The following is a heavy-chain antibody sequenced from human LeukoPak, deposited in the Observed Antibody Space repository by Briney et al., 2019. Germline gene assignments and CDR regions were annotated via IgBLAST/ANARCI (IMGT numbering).Heavy chain of an antibody. CDR1: GITFSSNW. CDR2: ISSSGSTI. CDR3: AELGITMIGGV. V-gene: IGHV3-48*04. J-gene: IGHJ6*04. Sequence: GGSLRLSCAASGITFSSNWMNWVRQAPGKGLEWVSYISSSGSTIYYADSVKGRFTISRDNAKNSLYLQMNSLRAVDTAVYYCAELGITMIGGVWGKGTTVTISS. D-gene: IGHD3-10*02.